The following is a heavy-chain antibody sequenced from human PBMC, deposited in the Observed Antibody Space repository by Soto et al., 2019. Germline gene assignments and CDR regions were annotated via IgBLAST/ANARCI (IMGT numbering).Heavy chain of an antibody. CDR2: IYYSGST. J-gene: IGHJ4*02. Sequence: KTSETLSLTCTVSGGSISSGGYYWSWIRQHPGKGLEWIGYIYYSGSTYYNPSLKSRVTISVDTSKNQFSLKLSSVTAADTAVYYCARGGNSGSYYGHYFEYWGQGTLVTVSS. CDR3: ARGGNSGSYYGHYFEY. CDR1: GGSISSGGYY. D-gene: IGHD1-26*01. V-gene: IGHV4-31*03.